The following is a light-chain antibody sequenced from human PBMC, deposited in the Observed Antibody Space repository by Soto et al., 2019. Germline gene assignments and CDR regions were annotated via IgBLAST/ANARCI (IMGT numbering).Light chain of an antibody. CDR3: QQYDNLPSVT. Sequence: DIQMTQSPSSLSASVGDRVTITCQASQDISNYLHLYQQKPGKAPKLLIYDASNLETGVTSRFSGSGSGTDFTFTISSLQPEDIATNYCQQYDNLPSVTFGQGTRLEIK. CDR1: QDISNY. CDR2: DAS. J-gene: IGKJ5*01. V-gene: IGKV1-33*01.